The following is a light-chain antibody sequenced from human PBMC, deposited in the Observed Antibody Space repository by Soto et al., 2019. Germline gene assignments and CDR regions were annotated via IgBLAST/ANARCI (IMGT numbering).Light chain of an antibody. V-gene: IGKV3-20*01. CDR3: KQYGSSRWT. Sequence: EIVLTQSPGTLSLSPGERATLSCRASQSVSSSYLAWYQQKPGQAPRLLIYGASSRATGIPDRFSGSGSGTDFTLTISRLEPEDFAVYYCKQYGSSRWTLGQGTNVDIK. J-gene: IGKJ1*01. CDR1: QSVSSSY. CDR2: GAS.